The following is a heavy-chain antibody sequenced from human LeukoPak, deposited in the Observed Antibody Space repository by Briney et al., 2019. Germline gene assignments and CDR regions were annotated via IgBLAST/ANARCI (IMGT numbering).Heavy chain of an antibody. J-gene: IGHJ4*02. V-gene: IGHV3-48*01. CDR3: ARTRTKGEYYFDY. CDR2: ISSTSSII. CDR1: GFTFSSYS. D-gene: IGHD3-10*01. Sequence: GGSLRLSCAASGFTFSSYSMNWVRQAPGKGLEWVSYISSTSSIIYYADSVEGRFTISRDNAKNSLYLQMNSLRAEDTAVYYCARTRTKGEYYFDYWGQGTLVTVSS.